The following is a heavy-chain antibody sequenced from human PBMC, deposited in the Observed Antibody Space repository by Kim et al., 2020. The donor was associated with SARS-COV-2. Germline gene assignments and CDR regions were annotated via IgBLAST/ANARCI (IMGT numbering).Heavy chain of an antibody. V-gene: IGHV3-23*01. CDR3: AKGMVRGVIINYYYGMDV. CDR1: GFTFSSYA. Sequence: GGSLRLSCAASGFTFSSYAMSWVRQAPGKGLEWVSAISGSGGSTYYADSVKGRFTISRDNSKNTLYLQMNSLRAEDTAVYYCAKGMVRGVIINYYYGMDVWGQGTTVTVSS. D-gene: IGHD3-10*01. J-gene: IGHJ6*02. CDR2: ISGSGGST.